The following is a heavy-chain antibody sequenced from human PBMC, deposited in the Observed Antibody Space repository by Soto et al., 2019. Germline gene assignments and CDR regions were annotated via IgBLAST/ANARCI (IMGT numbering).Heavy chain of an antibody. CDR3: ARDGGSYSNVYSAFDI. CDR2: IRYDGSTQ. J-gene: IGHJ3*02. Sequence: QVQLVESGGGVVQPGRSLRLSCAASGFTFSSYAMHWVRQAPGKGLEWVAVIRYDGSTQYNADSVKGRFTISRDNSKNTLYLQMNSLRDEDTTVYYCARDGGSYSNVYSAFDIWGKVTMFTVSS. V-gene: IGHV3-30-3*01. CDR1: GFTFSSYA. D-gene: IGHD5-18*01.